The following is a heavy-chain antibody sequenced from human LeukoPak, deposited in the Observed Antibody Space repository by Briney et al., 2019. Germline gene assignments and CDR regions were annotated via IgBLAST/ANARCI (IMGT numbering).Heavy chain of an antibody. J-gene: IGHJ4*02. CDR3: ARDLGDYVPLVDY. Sequence: GESLKISCAASGFPFSSYSMNWVRPAPGKGLEWVSSISSSSSYIYYSDSVKGRFTISRDNAKNSLYLQMNSLRAEDTAVYYCARDLGDYVPLVDYWGQGTLVTVSS. V-gene: IGHV3-21*01. D-gene: IGHD4-17*01. CDR2: ISSSSSYI. CDR1: GFPFSSYS.